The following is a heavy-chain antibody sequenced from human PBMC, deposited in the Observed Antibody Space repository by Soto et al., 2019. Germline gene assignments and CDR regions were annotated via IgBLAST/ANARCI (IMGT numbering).Heavy chain of an antibody. Sequence: GGSLRLSCAASGFTFSSYAMSWVRQAPGKGLEWVSAISGSGGSTYYADSVKGRFTISRDNSKNTLYLQMNSLRAEDTAVYYCAKVVGQQVPRIYYFDYWGQGTLVPVSS. CDR1: GFTFSSYA. D-gene: IGHD6-13*01. V-gene: IGHV3-23*01. CDR3: AKVVGQQVPRIYYFDY. J-gene: IGHJ4*02. CDR2: ISGSGGST.